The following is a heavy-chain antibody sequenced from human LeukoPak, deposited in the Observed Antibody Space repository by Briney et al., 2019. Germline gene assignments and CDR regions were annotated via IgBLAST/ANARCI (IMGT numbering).Heavy chain of an antibody. CDR3: ARAPIFGVVLDAFDI. CDR1: GFTFSSYA. CDR2: ISGSGGST. D-gene: IGHD3-3*01. Sequence: GGSLRLSCAVSGFTFSSYAMSWVRQAPGKGLEWVSAISGSGGSTYYADSVKGRFTISRDNAKNSLYLQMNSLRAEDTALYHCARAPIFGVVLDAFDIWGQGTMVTVSS. J-gene: IGHJ3*02. V-gene: IGHV3-23*01.